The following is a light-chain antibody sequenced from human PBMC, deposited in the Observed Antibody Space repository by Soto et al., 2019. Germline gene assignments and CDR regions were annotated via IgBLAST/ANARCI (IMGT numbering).Light chain of an antibody. CDR2: AAS. V-gene: IGKV1-39*01. CDR3: QQCYSSPPT. CDR1: QSISNH. J-gene: IGKJ1*01. Sequence: DIQMTQSPSSLSASVEDRVIITCRASQSISNHLNWYQQKPGKAPKLLIFAASSLESGVPSRFGGSRSGPDFTLTISSLQTEDFATYYCQQCYSSPPTFGHGTKVEIK.